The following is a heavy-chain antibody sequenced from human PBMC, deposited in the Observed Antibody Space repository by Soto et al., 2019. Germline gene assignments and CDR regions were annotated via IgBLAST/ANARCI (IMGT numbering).Heavy chain of an antibody. CDR1: GGSISSGGYY. Sequence: VQLQESGPGLVKPSQTLSLTCTVSGGSISSGGYYWSWIRQHPGKGLEWIGYIYYSGSAYYNPSLKSRVTISVDTSKNQFSLNLSSVTAADTAVYYCARAAARNYYDSRGAVDYWGQGTLVTVSS. J-gene: IGHJ4*02. D-gene: IGHD3-22*01. CDR3: ARAAARNYYDSRGAVDY. V-gene: IGHV4-31*03. CDR2: IYYSGSA.